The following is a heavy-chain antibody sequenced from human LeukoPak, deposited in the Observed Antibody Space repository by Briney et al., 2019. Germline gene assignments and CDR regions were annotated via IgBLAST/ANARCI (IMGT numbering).Heavy chain of an antibody. Sequence: GGCLRLSCAASGFIFSSYGMHWVRQAPGKGLEWVAVMSYDGRNKDYADSVKGRFTISRDNSKNTLYLQMNSLRAEDTAMYYCAKTGARYSYGWSIYDTFDIWGQGTMVSVSS. CDR1: GFIFSSYG. CDR3: AKTGARYSYGWSIYDTFDI. V-gene: IGHV3-30*18. J-gene: IGHJ3*02. CDR2: MSYDGRNK. D-gene: IGHD5-18*01.